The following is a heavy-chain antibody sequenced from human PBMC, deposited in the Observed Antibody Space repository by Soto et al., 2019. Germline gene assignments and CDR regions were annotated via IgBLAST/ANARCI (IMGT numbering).Heavy chain of an antibody. CDR2: IYPGDSDT. CDR1: GYTFTCFW. V-gene: IGHV5-51*01. J-gene: IGHJ6*01. CDR3: SRRGPQHAIYDRALGV. Sequence: PQASLKDSCKASGYTFTCFWIVCVRQMQRKGLESMGIIYPGDSDTRYSPSFQGQVTISVDRSINTASLQWSSLKASDTAIYFCSRRGPQHAIYDRALGVWGQGTSV. D-gene: IGHD3-3*01.